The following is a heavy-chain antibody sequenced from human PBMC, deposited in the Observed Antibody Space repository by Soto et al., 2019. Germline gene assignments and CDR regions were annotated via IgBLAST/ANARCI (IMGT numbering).Heavy chain of an antibody. CDR2: IKSKVDGGTT. D-gene: IGHD4-17*01. V-gene: IGHV3-15*01. J-gene: IGHJ6*02. Sequence: EVQLVESGGGLVKPGGSLRLSCAASGFTFSNAWMNWVRQAPGKGLEWIGRIKSKVDGGTTEYAAPVKVRFTISRDDSKNTLYLQMNSLKTEDTAVYFCTTDLAVTHNYCYYGMEVWGQGTTVTVSS. CDR3: TTDLAVTHNYCYYGMEV. CDR1: GFTFSNAW.